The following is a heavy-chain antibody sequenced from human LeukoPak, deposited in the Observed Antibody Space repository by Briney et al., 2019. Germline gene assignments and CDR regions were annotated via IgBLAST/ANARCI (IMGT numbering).Heavy chain of an antibody. D-gene: IGHD2-2*01. CDR1: GDSMTDYY. V-gene: IGHV4-59*08. J-gene: IGHJ5*02. CDR2: IYYSGST. CDR3: ARHASPQLKWFGP. Sequence: SETLSLTCSVSGDSMTDYYWTWIRQSPGEGLEWIGYIYYSGSTNYNPSLKSRVTISLDASKNQFSLDLSSVTAADTAVYYCARHASPQLKWFGPWGQGTLVTVSS.